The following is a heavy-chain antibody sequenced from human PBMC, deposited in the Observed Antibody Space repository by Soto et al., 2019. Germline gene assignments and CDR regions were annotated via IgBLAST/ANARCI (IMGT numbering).Heavy chain of an antibody. J-gene: IGHJ5*02. V-gene: IGHV4-4*02. CDR1: ADSISSSKW. Sequence: QVLLQESGPGLVKPSGTLSLTCAVSADSISSSKWWNWVRQPPGKGLEWIGEIYHSGTTHYNPSLKSRVTISVDKSKNQFSLKLTSVTAADTAVYYCARAWDSSSSINWFDPWGQGTLVTVSS. CDR2: IYHSGTT. CDR3: ARAWDSSSSINWFDP. D-gene: IGHD6-6*01.